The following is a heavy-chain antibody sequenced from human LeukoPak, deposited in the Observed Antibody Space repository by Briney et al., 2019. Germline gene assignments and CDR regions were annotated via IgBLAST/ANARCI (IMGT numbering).Heavy chain of an antibody. CDR1: GGSISSGGYS. J-gene: IGHJ3*01. Sequence: PSQTLSLTCNVSGGSISSGGYSWSWIRQPPGKGLEWIGYIYHSGSTYYNPSLKSRVTISVDRSKNQFSLKLSSVTAADTAVYYCARATYSSGWYGGDDAFDVWGQGTMVTVSS. CDR2: IYHSGST. V-gene: IGHV4-30-2*01. D-gene: IGHD6-19*01. CDR3: ARATYSSGWYGGDDAFDV.